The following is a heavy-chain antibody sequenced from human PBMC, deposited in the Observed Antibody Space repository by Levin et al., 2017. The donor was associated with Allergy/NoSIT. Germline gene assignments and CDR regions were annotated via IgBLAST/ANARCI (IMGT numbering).Heavy chain of an antibody. CDR2: ISSSSSTI. V-gene: IGHV3-48*02. CDR3: ASEFQSITIFGVVTIPDY. J-gene: IGHJ4*02. Sequence: GGSLRLSCAASGFTFSSYSMNWVRQAPGKGLEWVSYISSSSSTIYYADSVKGRFTISRDNAKNSLYLQMNSLRDEDTAVYYCASEFQSITIFGVVTIPDYWGQGTLVTVSS. CDR1: GFTFSSYS. D-gene: IGHD3-3*01.